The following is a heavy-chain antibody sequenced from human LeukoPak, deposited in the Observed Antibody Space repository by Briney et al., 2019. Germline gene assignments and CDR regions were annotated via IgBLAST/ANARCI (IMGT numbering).Heavy chain of an antibody. Sequence: GASVKVSCKASGYTFTVYYIHWVRQAPGRGLEWVGIFNPSGDTTSYAQKFQGRVTMTRDTSTSTVYMELSSLRSEDTALYYCARGRTVTNDFDLWGRGTLVTVSS. V-gene: IGHV1-46*01. J-gene: IGHJ2*01. CDR2: FNPSGDTT. CDR3: ARGRTVTNDFDL. CDR1: GYTFTVYY. D-gene: IGHD4-17*01.